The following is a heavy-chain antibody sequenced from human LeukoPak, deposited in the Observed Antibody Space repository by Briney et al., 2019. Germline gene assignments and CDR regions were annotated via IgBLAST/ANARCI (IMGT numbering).Heavy chain of an antibody. Sequence: GEALPISCKGSGYSFTSYWIIWVRQMPGKVLEWIGTIDPSDSYTNYNPSFQGHVTISSDKSVSTAYLQWRSLKASDTTMYYCARLVAFSGPAKGFDPWGRGTVVTVSS. CDR1: GYSFTSYW. J-gene: IGHJ5*02. D-gene: IGHD3-3*02. CDR3: ARLVAFSGPAKGFDP. CDR2: IDPSDSYT. V-gene: IGHV5-10-1*01.